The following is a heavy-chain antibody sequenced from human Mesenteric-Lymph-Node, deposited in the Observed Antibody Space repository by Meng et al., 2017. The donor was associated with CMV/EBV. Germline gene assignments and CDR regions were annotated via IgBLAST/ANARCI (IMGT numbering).Heavy chain of an antibody. CDR1: GGSISSSNW. D-gene: IGHD3-10*01. CDR2: IYHSGST. Sequence: AGSGGSISSSNWWSWVRQPPGKGLEWIGEIYHSGSTNYNPSLKSRVTISVDKSKNQFSLKLSSVTAADTAVYYCARGNTMVRGVFDYWGQGTLVTVSS. V-gene: IGHV4-4*02. CDR3: ARGNTMVRGVFDY. J-gene: IGHJ4*02.